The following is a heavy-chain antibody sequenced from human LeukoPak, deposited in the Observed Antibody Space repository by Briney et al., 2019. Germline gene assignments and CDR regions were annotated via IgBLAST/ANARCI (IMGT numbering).Heavy chain of an antibody. J-gene: IGHJ5*02. CDR2: IYYSGST. V-gene: IGHV4-31*03. D-gene: IGHD2-2*01. CDR1: GGSISSGGYY. CDR3: ARTAVVPAAFTLDWFDP. Sequence: SEILSLTCTVSGGSISSGGYYWSWIRQHPGKGLEWIGYIYYSGSTYYNPSLKSRVTISVDTSKNQFSLKLSSVTAADTAVYYCARTAVVPAAFTLDWFDPWGQGTLVTVSS.